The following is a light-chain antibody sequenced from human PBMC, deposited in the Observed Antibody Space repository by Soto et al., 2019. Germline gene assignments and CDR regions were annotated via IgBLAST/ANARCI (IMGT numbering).Light chain of an antibody. CDR2: DVS. J-gene: IGKJ1*01. V-gene: IGKV1-5*01. CDR3: QQYTNYPWT. Sequence: DIQMTQSPPTLSASVGDRVTITCRASQSISSWVAWYQQRPGKAPNLLIYDVSRLESGVPSRFSGSGSGTEFTLTIRSLQPDDFATYYCQQYTNYPWTFGQGTKVEIK. CDR1: QSISSW.